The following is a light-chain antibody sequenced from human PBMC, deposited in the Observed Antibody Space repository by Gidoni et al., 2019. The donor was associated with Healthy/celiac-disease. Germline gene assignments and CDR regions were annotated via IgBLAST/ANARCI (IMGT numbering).Light chain of an antibody. Sequence: EIVLTQSPATLSLSPGERATLSCRASQSVSSYLAWYQQKPGQAPSLLIYDASNRATCIPARFSGSGSGTDFTLTISILEPEDFAVYYCQQRSNCPPYTFGQGTKLEIK. CDR1: QSVSSY. CDR2: DAS. J-gene: IGKJ2*01. V-gene: IGKV3-11*01. CDR3: QQRSNCPPYT.